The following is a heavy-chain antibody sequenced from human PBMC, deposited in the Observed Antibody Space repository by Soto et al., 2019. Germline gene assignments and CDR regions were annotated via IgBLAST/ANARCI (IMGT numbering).Heavy chain of an antibody. CDR2: ISGSGGTT. V-gene: IGHV3-23*01. CDR3: AKDTERRIVVSGAGAFDS. Sequence: EVQLLESGGGLVQPGGSLRLSCGASGITFSSYAMSWVRQAPGKGLEWVSAISGSGGTTWYADYVKGRFTISRDNSKNTLYLQMNSLRAEDTAVYYCAKDTERRIVVSGAGAFDSWGQVTMVSVSS. D-gene: IGHD6-19*01. J-gene: IGHJ3*02. CDR1: GITFSSYA.